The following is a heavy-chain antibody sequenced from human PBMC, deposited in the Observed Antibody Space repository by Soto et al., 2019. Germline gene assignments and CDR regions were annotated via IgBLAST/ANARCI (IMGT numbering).Heavy chain of an antibody. Sequence: GGSLRLSCTASGFTLSNAWINWVRQAPGKGLEWVSSISSSSSYIYYADSVKGRFTISRDNAKNSLYLQMNSLRAEDTAVYYCARDRGYDFWSGYFAHDIWGQGTMVTVSS. CDR1: GFTLSNAW. J-gene: IGHJ3*02. CDR2: ISSSSSYI. D-gene: IGHD3-3*01. V-gene: IGHV3-21*01. CDR3: ARDRGYDFWSGYFAHDI.